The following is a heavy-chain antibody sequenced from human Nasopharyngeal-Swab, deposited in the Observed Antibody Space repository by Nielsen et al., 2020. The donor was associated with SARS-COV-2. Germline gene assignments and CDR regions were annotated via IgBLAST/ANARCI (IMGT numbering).Heavy chain of an antibody. J-gene: IGHJ5*02. V-gene: IGHV1-3*01. D-gene: IGHD2-2*01. CDR2: INAGNGNT. Sequence: WVRQAPGQRLEWMGWINAGNGNTKYSQKFQGRVTITRDTSASTAYMELSSLRSEDTAVYYCARAVWVVPAAISPAHNWFDPWGQGTLVTVS. CDR3: ARAVWVVPAAISPAHNWFDP.